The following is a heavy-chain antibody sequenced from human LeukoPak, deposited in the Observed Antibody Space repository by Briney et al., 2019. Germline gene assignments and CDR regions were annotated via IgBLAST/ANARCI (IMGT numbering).Heavy chain of an antibody. CDR1: GFTFGDYA. J-gene: IGHJ4*02. CDR3: TGVTFSWYVDY. D-gene: IGHD6-13*01. V-gene: IGHV3-49*03. CDR2: IRSKAYGGTT. Sequence: GGSLRLSCTASGFTFGDYAMSWFRQAPGKGLEWVGFIRSKAYGGTTEYAASVKGRFTISRDDSKSIAYLQMNSLKTEDTAVYYCTGVTFSWYVDYWGQGTLVTVSS.